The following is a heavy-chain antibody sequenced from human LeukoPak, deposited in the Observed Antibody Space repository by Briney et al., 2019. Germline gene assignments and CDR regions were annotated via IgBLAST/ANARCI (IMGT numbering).Heavy chain of an antibody. CDR1: GVTFSSYS. D-gene: IGHD3-10*01. J-gene: IGHJ6*03. Sequence: GGSLRLSCAASGVTFSSYSMNWVRQAPGKGVGGVSYISSRSSTIYYADSVKGRFTISRDNAKNSLYLQTHSLRAEDTPVSYCARAVSDGSGSYYLDVWGKGTPVTASS. V-gene: IGHV3-48*04. CDR2: ISSRSSTI. CDR3: ARAVSDGSGSYYLDV.